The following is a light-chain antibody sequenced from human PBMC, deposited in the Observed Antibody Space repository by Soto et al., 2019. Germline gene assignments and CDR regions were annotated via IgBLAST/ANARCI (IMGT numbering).Light chain of an antibody. CDR2: DVS. CDR3: SSYTSSSTLNYV. J-gene: IGLJ1*01. V-gene: IGLV2-14*01. Sequence: QSVLTQPASVSGSPGQSITISCTGTSSVVGGYNYVSWYQQHPGKAPKLMIYDVSNRPSGVSNRFSGSKSGNTASLTISGLQAEDEADYYCSSYTSSSTLNYVFGTGTKLTVL. CDR1: SSVVGGYNY.